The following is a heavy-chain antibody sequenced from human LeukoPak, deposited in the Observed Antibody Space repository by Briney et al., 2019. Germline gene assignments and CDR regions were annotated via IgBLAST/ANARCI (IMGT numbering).Heavy chain of an antibody. J-gene: IGHJ4*02. CDR1: GFTFSSYE. CDR2: ISSSGSTI. V-gene: IGHV3-48*03. Sequence: GGSLRLSCVASGFTFSSYEMNWVRQAPGKGLEWVSYISSSGSTIYYADSVKGRFTISRDNAKNSLYLQMNSLRAEDTAVYYCARDLDYGSGKGYEDYWGQGTLVTVSS. D-gene: IGHD3-10*01. CDR3: ARDLDYGSGKGYEDY.